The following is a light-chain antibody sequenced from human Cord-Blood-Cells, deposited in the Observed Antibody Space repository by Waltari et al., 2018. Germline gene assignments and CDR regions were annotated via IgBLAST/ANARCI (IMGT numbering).Light chain of an antibody. V-gene: IGLV2-8*01. Sequence: QSALTQPPSASGPPGQSVTISCTGTSSDAGAYNYASWYQQHPGKAPKLMIYEVSKRPSGVPDRFSGSKSGNTASLTVSGLQAEDEADYYCSSYAGSNNYVFGTGTKVTVL. CDR3: SSYAGSNNYV. CDR2: EVS. CDR1: SSDAGAYNY. J-gene: IGLJ1*01.